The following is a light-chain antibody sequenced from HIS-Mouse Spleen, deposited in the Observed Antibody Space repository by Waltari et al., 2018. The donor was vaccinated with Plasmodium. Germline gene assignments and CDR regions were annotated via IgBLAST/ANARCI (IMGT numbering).Light chain of an antibody. Sequence: SYELTQQPSVSVSPEQTARITCSGDALPKQYAYWYQQKPGQAPVLVIYKDSERPSGIPERFSGSSSGTTVTLTISGVQAEDEADYYCQSADSSGTYQVFGGGTKLTVL. CDR2: KDS. J-gene: IGLJ2*01. CDR3: QSADSSGTYQV. V-gene: IGLV3-25*03. CDR1: ALPKQY.